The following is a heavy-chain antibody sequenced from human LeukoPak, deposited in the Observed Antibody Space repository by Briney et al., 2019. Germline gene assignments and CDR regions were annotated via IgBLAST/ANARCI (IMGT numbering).Heavy chain of an antibody. Sequence: ASVKVSCKASGYTFTSYGISWVRQAPGQGLEWMGRISAYNGNTNYAQKLQGRVTMTTDTSTSTAYMELRSLRSDDTAVYYCARATRDFWSGYPLGHWGQGTLVTVSS. CDR2: ISAYNGNT. CDR1: GYTFTSYG. J-gene: IGHJ4*02. V-gene: IGHV1-18*01. CDR3: ARATRDFWSGYPLGH. D-gene: IGHD3-3*01.